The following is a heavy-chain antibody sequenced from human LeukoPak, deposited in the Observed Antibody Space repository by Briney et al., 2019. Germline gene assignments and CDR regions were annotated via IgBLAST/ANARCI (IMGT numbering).Heavy chain of an antibody. CDR1: GGSISRYY. CDR3: ASSSSGWFWSY. V-gene: IGHV4-4*07. J-gene: IGHJ4*02. CDR2: IYTSGST. D-gene: IGHD6-19*01. Sequence: SETLSLTCTVSGGSISRYYWSWIRQPAGKGLEWIGRIYTSGSTNYNPSLKSRVTMSVDTSKDQFSLKLSSVTAADTAVYYCASSSSGWFWSYWGQGTLVTVSS.